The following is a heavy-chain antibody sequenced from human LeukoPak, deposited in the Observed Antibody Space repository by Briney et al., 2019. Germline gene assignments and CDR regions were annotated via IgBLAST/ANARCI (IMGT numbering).Heavy chain of an antibody. V-gene: IGHV3-30*02. D-gene: IGHD2-21*02. Sequence: PGGSLRLSCAASGFTFSSYGMHWVRQAPGKGLEWVAFIRYDGSNKYYADSVKGRFTISRDNSKNTLYLQMNSLRAEDTAVYYCARDIYVAYCGGDCYSENWYFDLWGRGTLVTVSS. J-gene: IGHJ2*01. CDR1: GFTFSSYG. CDR3: ARDIYVAYCGGDCYSENWYFDL. CDR2: IRYDGSNK.